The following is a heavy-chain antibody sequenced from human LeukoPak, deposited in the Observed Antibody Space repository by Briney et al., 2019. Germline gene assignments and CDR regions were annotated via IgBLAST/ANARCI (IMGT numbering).Heavy chain of an antibody. CDR2: ITSGGGTT. CDR1: AFTFSHYA. CDR3: ARDPPRAAWVFDY. V-gene: IGHV3-23*01. J-gene: IGHJ4*02. Sequence: GWSLRLFCAASAFTFSHYAMSWVGQAPGKALELASAITSGGGTTYYAGSVKGRFTISRDNSKNTPYLQMNSLRAEDTAVYYCARDPPRAAWVFDYWGQGTLVSVSS. D-gene: IGHD6-25*01.